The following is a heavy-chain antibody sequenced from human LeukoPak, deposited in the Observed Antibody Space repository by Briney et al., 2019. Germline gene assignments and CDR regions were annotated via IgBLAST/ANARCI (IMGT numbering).Heavy chain of an antibody. V-gene: IGHV3-21*01. Sequence: PGRSLRLSCAASGFTFSSYSMNWVRQAPGKGLEWVSSISSSSSYIYYADSVKGRFTISRDNAKNSLYLQMNSLRAEDTAVYYCAGEGSSGWYGTDYWGQGTLVTVSS. CDR1: GFTFSSYS. J-gene: IGHJ4*02. CDR2: ISSSSSYI. D-gene: IGHD6-19*01. CDR3: AGEGSSGWYGTDY.